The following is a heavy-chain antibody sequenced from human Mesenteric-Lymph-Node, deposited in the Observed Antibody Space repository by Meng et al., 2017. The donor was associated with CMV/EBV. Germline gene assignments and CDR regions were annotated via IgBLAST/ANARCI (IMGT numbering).Heavy chain of an antibody. CDR3: ARLYNYDSSGYRWLDY. V-gene: IGHV3-11*04. CDR2: ISDSGSGK. D-gene: IGHD3-22*01. Sequence: GGSLRLSCAASGFRFSDYYMSWIRQAPGKGLEWVSYISDSGSGKYYADSVKGRFTISRDNAQNSLYLQVNSLRAEDTAVYYCARLYNYDSSGYRWLDYWGQGTLVTVSS. CDR1: GFRFSDYY. J-gene: IGHJ4*02.